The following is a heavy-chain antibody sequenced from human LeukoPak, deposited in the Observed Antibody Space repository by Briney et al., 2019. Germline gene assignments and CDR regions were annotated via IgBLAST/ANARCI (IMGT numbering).Heavy chain of an antibody. V-gene: IGHV3-21*04. CDR2: ISGSGSTI. Sequence: PGGSLRLSCAASGFTFSSYSMNWVRQAPGKGLEWVSAISGSGSTIYYADSVKGRFTISRDNAKNSLYLQMNSLRAEDTAVYYCARAARDDYVWGNLPPDIWGQGTMVTVSS. CDR1: GFTFSSYS. D-gene: IGHD3-16*01. CDR3: ARAARDDYVWGNLPPDI. J-gene: IGHJ3*02.